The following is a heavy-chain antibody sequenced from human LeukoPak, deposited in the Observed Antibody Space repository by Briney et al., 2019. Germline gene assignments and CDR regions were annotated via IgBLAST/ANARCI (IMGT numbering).Heavy chain of an antibody. CDR3: ARAPTSWYFDY. D-gene: IGHD6-13*01. Sequence: SETLSLTCTVSDGSITNYDWSWVRQPPGKGPEFIGYIHYSGTANYNPSLRSRVTISVDTSKNQFSLNLSSVTAADTAVYYCARAPTSWYFDYWGQGTPVTVSS. CDR2: IHYSGTA. V-gene: IGHV4-59*12. J-gene: IGHJ4*02. CDR1: DGSITNYD.